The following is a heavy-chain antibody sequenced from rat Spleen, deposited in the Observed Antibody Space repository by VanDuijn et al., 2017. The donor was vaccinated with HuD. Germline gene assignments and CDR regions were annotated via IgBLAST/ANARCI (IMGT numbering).Heavy chain of an antibody. CDR2: ISTGGGST. D-gene: IGHD1-4*01. CDR3: TTQLPGYNYFDY. V-gene: IGHV5-27*01. CDR1: GFTFSNYY. J-gene: IGHJ2*01. Sequence: EVQLVESGGGLVQPGRSLKLSCAASGFTFSNYYMAWVRQAPTKGLEWVAYISTGGGSTYYRDSVKGRFTISRDNAKSTLYLQMDSLRSEDTATYYCTTQLPGYNYFDYWGQGVMVTVSS.